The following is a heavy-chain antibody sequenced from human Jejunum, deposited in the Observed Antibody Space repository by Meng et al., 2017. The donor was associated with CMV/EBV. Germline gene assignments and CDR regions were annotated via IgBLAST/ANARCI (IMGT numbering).Heavy chain of an antibody. Sequence: EGQLVDSGGGLVKPGGSLRLSCIGFGFTFSSYNMNWVRQAPGKGLEWVSSISSSSRYINYADSVKGRFTISRDNAKNSLYLQMNSLRVEDTAIYYCARDIDHWGQGTLVTVSS. CDR1: GFTFSSYN. CDR3: ARDIDH. J-gene: IGHJ5*02. CDR2: ISSSSRYI. V-gene: IGHV3-21*01.